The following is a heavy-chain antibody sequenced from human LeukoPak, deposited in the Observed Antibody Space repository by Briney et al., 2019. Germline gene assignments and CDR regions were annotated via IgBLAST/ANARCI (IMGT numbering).Heavy chain of an antibody. V-gene: IGHV3-30-3*01. CDR3: AREDYYDSSGYLDFDY. Sequence: GGSLRLSCAASGFTFSSYAMHWVRQAPGKGLEWVAVISYDGSNKYYADSVKGRFTISRDNSKNTLHLQMNSLRAEDTAVYYCAREDYYDSSGYLDFDYWGQGTLVTVSS. J-gene: IGHJ4*02. CDR1: GFTFSSYA. CDR2: ISYDGSNK. D-gene: IGHD3-22*01.